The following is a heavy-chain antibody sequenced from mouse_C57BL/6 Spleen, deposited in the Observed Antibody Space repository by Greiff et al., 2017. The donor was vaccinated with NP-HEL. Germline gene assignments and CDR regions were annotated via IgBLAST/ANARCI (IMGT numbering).Heavy chain of an antibody. J-gene: IGHJ3*01. V-gene: IGHV14-1*01. CDR2: IDPEDGDT. CDR3: TTGYYYGSTWFAY. Sequence: VHVKQSGAELVRPGASVKLSCTASGFNIKDYYMHWVKQRPEQGLEWIGRIDPEDGDTEYAPKFQGKATMTADTSSNTAYLQLSSLTSEDTAVYYCTTGYYYGSTWFAYWGQGTLVTVSA. CDR1: GFNIKDYY. D-gene: IGHD1-1*01.